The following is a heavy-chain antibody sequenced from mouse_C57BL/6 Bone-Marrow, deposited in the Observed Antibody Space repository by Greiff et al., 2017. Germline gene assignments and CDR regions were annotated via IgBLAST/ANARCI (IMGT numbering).Heavy chain of an antibody. Sequence: VQLQQSGPELVKPGASVKISCKASGYTFTDYYMNWVKQSHGKSLEWIGDINPNNGGTSYNQKFKGKATLTVDKSSSTAYMELRSLTSEDSAVYYCARGIYYYGSSYAMDYWGQGTSVTVSS. V-gene: IGHV1-26*01. D-gene: IGHD1-1*01. CDR3: ARGIYYYGSSYAMDY. CDR1: GYTFTDYY. J-gene: IGHJ4*01. CDR2: INPNNGGT.